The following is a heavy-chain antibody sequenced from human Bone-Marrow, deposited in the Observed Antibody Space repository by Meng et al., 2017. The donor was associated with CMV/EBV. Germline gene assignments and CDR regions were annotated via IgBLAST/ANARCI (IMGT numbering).Heavy chain of an antibody. D-gene: IGHD6-19*01. CDR3: ARTVAARGDFDY. Sequence: SETLSLTCSVSGGSTDTEIYYWGWIRQPPGKGLEWIGSIYYSGNTFYNPSIKSRVTISVDTSKNQFSLTLRYVTATDTAVYYCARTVAARGDFDYWGRGTLVTVSS. CDR1: GGSTDTEIYY. V-gene: IGHV4-39*01. J-gene: IGHJ4*02. CDR2: IYYSGNT.